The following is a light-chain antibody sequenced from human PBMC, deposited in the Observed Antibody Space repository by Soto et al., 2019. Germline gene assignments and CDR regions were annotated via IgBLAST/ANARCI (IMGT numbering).Light chain of an antibody. V-gene: IGKV3D-15*01. CDR3: QQYNNWPPIT. J-gene: IGKJ5*01. CDR2: GAS. Sequence: EIVLTQCPGTVSXSXXXXXTXSXRASQSVSSNLAWYQQKPGQAPRLLIYGASTRATGIPARFSGSGSGTEFTLTISSLQSEDFAVYYCQQYNNWPPITFGQGTRLEIK. CDR1: QSVSSN.